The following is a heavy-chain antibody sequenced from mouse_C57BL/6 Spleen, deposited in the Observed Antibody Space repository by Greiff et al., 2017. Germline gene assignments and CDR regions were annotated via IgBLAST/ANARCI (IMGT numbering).Heavy chain of an antibody. J-gene: IGHJ3*01. CDR3: ARGSLIYYDDGAY. CDR1: GYTFTSYW. CDR2: LYPGRGST. Sequence: QVQLQQPGAELVKPGASVKMSCKASGYTFTSYWLTWVKPRPGPGLEWLGDLYPGRGSTNYNEKFKSQAPLTVDPSSTTAYMLLRRLTSEDSSVYYCARGSLIYYDDGAYWGQVTLVTVSA. D-gene: IGHD2-4*01. V-gene: IGHV1-55*01.